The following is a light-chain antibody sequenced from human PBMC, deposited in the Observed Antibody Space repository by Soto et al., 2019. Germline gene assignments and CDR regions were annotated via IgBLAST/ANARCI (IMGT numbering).Light chain of an antibody. Sequence: DIVMTKSPDSLAVSLGERATINCKSSQSVLYSSNNKNYLAWYQQKPGQPPKLLIYWASTRESGVPDRFSGSGSGTDFTLTSSILQAEDVAVYSCQQYYSTPFTFGPGTKVDLK. CDR2: WAS. J-gene: IGKJ3*01. CDR3: QQYYSTPFT. V-gene: IGKV4-1*01. CDR1: QSVLYSSNNKNY.